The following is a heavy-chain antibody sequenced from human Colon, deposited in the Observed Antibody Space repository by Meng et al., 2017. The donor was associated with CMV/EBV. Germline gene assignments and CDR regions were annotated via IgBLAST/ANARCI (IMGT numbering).Heavy chain of an antibody. CDR3: ARGVTGTPRAFDY. CDR2: IIPILNRP. CDR1: GGTFSTYT. J-gene: IGHJ4*02. V-gene: IGHV1-69*08. Sequence: SVKVSCKASGGTFSTYTITWVRQAPGQGLEWMGRIIPILNRPDYAQSFQGRVSITADKSTSTAYMELSSLRSEDTAVYYCARGVTGTPRAFDYWGQGTLVTVSS. D-gene: IGHD1-7*01.